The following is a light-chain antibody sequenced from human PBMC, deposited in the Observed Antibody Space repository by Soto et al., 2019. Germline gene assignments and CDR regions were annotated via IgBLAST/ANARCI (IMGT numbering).Light chain of an antibody. CDR2: AAS. CDR3: QQYTNAHGIT. J-gene: IGKJ5*01. V-gene: IGKV3-20*01. CDR1: QGVGNKY. Sequence: EIALTQSPGTLSLSPGERATLSCRASQGVGNKYLAWYQQRPGQAPSPLIYAASSRATGVPDRFSGSGSWTDFTLTISRLEPEDFAVYYCQQYTNAHGITFGQGTRLEIK.